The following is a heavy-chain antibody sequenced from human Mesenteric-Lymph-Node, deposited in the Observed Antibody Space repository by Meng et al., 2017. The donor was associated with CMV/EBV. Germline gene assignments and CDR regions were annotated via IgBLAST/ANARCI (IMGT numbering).Heavy chain of an antibody. V-gene: IGHV4-34*01. J-gene: IGHJ4*02. CDR3: ARGSSYDILTGYFDY. CDR2: INRSGST. Sequence: QWGVGLFERWGTLSVTWAVLGGSFRGYYWNWIRQSSGKGLGWIGEINRSGSTTYNPSFTSRIIISVDTSTSQISLNMSSVTAADTAVYYCARGSSYDILTGYFDYWGQGALVTVSS. D-gene: IGHD3-9*01. CDR1: GGSFRGYY.